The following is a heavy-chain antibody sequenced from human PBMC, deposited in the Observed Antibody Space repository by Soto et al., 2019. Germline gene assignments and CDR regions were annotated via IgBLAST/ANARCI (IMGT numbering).Heavy chain of an antibody. J-gene: IGHJ3*02. CDR1: GGSISSSSYY. CDR2: IYYSEIT. Sequence: QLQLQESGPGLVKPSETLSLTCTVSGGSISSSSYYWGWIRQPPGKGLEWIGSIYYSEITYYNPSLKSRVTISVDTPQNQFSLNLNPVTAADTAVYYCARPPAANLDAFEIWGQGTMVTVSS. D-gene: IGHD7-27*01. V-gene: IGHV4-39*01. CDR3: ARPPAANLDAFEI.